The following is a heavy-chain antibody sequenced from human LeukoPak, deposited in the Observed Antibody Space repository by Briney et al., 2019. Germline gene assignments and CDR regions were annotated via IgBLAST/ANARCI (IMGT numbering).Heavy chain of an antibody. V-gene: IGHV1-46*01. CDR1: GYTFTSYY. Sequence: AASVKVSCKASGYTFTSYYMHWVRQAPGQGLEWMGIINPGGGSTSYAQKFQGRVTMTRDMSTSTVYMELSSLRSENTAVYYCAREGSYYDSSGYRPSGAFDIWGQGTMVTVSS. D-gene: IGHD3-22*01. J-gene: IGHJ3*02. CDR3: AREGSYYDSSGYRPSGAFDI. CDR2: INPGGGST.